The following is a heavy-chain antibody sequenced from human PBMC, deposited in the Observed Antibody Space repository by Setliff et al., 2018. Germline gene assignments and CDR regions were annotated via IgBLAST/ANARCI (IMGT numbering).Heavy chain of an antibody. CDR2: INHSGST. V-gene: IGHV4-39*07. Sequence: PSATLSLTCTVSGRSISSGDHYWTWIRQPPGKGQEWIGEINHSGSTNYNPSLKSRVTIAVDTSKNQFSLKLRSVTAADTAVYYCARGGYYYIRSYFDYWGQGTLVTSPQ. D-gene: IGHD3-22*01. CDR1: GRSISSGDHY. CDR3: ARGGYYYIRSYFDY. J-gene: IGHJ4*02.